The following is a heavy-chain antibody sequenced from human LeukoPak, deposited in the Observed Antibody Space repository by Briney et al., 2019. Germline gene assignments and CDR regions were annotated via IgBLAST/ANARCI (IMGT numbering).Heavy chain of an antibody. CDR3: AREIVVVPAAPIDY. D-gene: IGHD2-2*01. Sequence: PGGSLRLSCAASGFTFSSYWMHWVRQAPGKGLVWVSRINTDGSSTSYADSVKGRFTISRDNAKNTLYLQMNSLRAEDTAVYYCAREIVVVPAAPIDYWGQGTLVTVSS. V-gene: IGHV3-74*01. CDR2: INTDGSST. CDR1: GFTFSSYW. J-gene: IGHJ4*02.